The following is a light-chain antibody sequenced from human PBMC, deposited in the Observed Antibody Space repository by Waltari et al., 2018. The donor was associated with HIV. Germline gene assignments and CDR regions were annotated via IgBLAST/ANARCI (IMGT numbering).Light chain of an antibody. Sequence: QLLVTQSPSASASLGASVKLPCTLSSGHSNYAIAWHQQQPEKGPRYLMKINSDGSHDKGDGIPDRFSGSSSGAERYLSISSLQSEDEADYYCQTWGTGIWVFGGGTKLTVL. CDR2: INSDGSH. CDR3: QTWGTGIWV. V-gene: IGLV4-69*01. J-gene: IGLJ3*02. CDR1: SGHSNYA.